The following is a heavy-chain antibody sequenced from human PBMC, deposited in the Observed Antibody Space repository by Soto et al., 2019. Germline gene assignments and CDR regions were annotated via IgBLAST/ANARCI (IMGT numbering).Heavy chain of an antibody. CDR3: ARGLNGYLYYFDY. J-gene: IGHJ4*02. D-gene: IGHD5-18*01. V-gene: IGHV1-3*01. Sequence: QVQLVQSGAEVKKPGASVKVSCKASGYTFTSYAMHWVRQAPGQRLEWMGGINAGNGNTKYSQKFQGRVTITRDTSASTAYMELSSLRSEDTAVYYCARGLNGYLYYFDYLGQGTLVSVSS. CDR1: GYTFTSYA. CDR2: INAGNGNT.